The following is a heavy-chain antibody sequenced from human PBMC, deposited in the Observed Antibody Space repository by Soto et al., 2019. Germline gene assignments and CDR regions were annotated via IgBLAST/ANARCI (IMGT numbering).Heavy chain of an antibody. D-gene: IGHD3-22*01. V-gene: IGHV3-9*01. J-gene: IGHJ4*02. CDR1: VFTLDDYA. CDR3: AKDAYYDSSGYYLYYFDY. CDR2: ISWNSGSI. Sequence: LXLSCAASVFTLDDYAMHWVRQAPGKGLEWVSGISWNSGSIGYAYSVKGRFTISRDNAKNSLYLQMNSLRAEDTALYYCAKDAYYDSSGYYLYYFDYWGQGTLVTVS.